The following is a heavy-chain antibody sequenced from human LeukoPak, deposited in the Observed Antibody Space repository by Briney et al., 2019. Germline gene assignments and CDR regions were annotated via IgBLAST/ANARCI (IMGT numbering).Heavy chain of an antibody. J-gene: IGHJ4*02. CDR3: ASVRNNGGNDYFDY. CDR2: IYYSGST. D-gene: IGHD4-23*01. CDR1: GGSISSGDYY. Sequence: PSQTLSLTCTVSGGSISSGDYYWSWIRQPPGKGLEWIGYIYYSGSTNYNPSLKSRVTISVDTSKNQFSLKLSSVTAADTAVYYCASVRNNGGNDYFDYWGQGTLVTVSS. V-gene: IGHV4-61*08.